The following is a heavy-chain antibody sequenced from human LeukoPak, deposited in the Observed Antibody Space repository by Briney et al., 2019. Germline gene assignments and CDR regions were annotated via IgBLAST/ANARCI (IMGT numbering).Heavy chain of an antibody. Sequence: GRSLRLSCAASGFIFSNYDMHRVRQAPGKGLEWVAVISYDGSNKYYADSVRGRFTISRDNSKNTLFLQMNSLKTEDTAVYYCTTGTWIQLWLADYWGQGTLVTVSS. CDR2: ISYDGSNK. D-gene: IGHD5-18*01. J-gene: IGHJ4*02. CDR3: TTGTWIQLWLADY. CDR1: GFIFSNYD. V-gene: IGHV3-30*03.